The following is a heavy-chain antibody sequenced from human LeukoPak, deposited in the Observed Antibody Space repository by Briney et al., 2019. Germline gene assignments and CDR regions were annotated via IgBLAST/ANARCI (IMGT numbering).Heavy chain of an antibody. V-gene: IGHV3-7*03. Sequence: GGSLRLSCAASGFTFSSYWMSWVRQAPGKGLEWVANVNQYGSEKNYVDSVKGRFTISRDNAKTSLYLQMSSLRADDTAVYYCASEPLDYYDSSGYCLDYWGQGTLVTVSS. D-gene: IGHD3-22*01. J-gene: IGHJ4*02. CDR3: ASEPLDYYDSSGYCLDY. CDR1: GFTFSSYW. CDR2: VNQYGSEK.